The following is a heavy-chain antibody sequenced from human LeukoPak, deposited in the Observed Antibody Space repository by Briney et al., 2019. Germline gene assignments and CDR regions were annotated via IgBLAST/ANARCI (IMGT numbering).Heavy chain of an antibody. CDR3: ARKGSGGDPDAFDI. D-gene: IGHD2-21*02. CDR2: INPKSGGT. Sequence: GASVKVSCKASGYTFSDYYMNWVRQAPGQGLEWMGWINPKSGGTKYAQRFQGRVTMTSDTSISTVYLELTSLKSDDTAVYYCARKGSGGDPDAFDIWGQGTMVTVSS. CDR1: GYTFSDYY. V-gene: IGHV1-2*02. J-gene: IGHJ3*02.